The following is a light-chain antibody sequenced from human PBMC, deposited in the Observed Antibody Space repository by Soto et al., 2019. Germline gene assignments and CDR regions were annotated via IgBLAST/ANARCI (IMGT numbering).Light chain of an antibody. V-gene: IGKV1-9*01. CDR3: QQLNSYPLT. Sequence: DIPLTQSPSFLSASVGDRVTITCRASQGISSYLAWYQQKPGKAPNLLIYGASTLQSEVPSRFSGSGSGTEFTLTISSLQPEDFATYYCQQLNSYPLTFGGGTKVEIK. CDR1: QGISSY. J-gene: IGKJ4*01. CDR2: GAS.